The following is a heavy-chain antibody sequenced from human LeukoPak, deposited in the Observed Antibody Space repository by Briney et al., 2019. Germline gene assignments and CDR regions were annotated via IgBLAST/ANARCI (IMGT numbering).Heavy chain of an antibody. CDR3: ARGIVGATFYFDY. CDR2: IYPSGST. V-gene: IGHV4-4*07. Sequence: SETLSLTCTVSGGSISSYYWNWIRQPAGKGLEWIGRIYPSGSTIYNPSLKGRVTMSEDTSKNQFSLKLSSVTAADTAVYYCARGIVGATFYFDYWGQGTLVTVSS. CDR1: GGSISSYY. J-gene: IGHJ4*02. D-gene: IGHD1-26*01.